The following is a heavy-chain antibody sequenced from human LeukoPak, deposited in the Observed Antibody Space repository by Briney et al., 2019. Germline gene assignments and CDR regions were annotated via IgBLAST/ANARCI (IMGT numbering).Heavy chain of an antibody. V-gene: IGHV5-51*01. CDR3: ARRISIAAAANDY. Sequence: GESLKISCKGSGYSFTSYWIGWVRQMPGKGLEWMGIIYPGNSDTRYSPSFQGQVTISADKSISTAYLQWSSLKASDTAMYYCARRISIAAAANDYWGQGTLVTVSS. D-gene: IGHD6-13*01. CDR2: IYPGNSDT. CDR1: GYSFTSYW. J-gene: IGHJ4*02.